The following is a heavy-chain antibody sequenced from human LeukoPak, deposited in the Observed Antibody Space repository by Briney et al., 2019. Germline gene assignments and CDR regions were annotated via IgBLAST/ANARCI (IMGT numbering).Heavy chain of an antibody. D-gene: IGHD1-1*01. CDR3: ARDSLPYTGTMNWFDP. J-gene: IGHJ5*02. CDR1: GYTFTGYY. V-gene: IGHV1-2*02. Sequence: ASVKVSCKASGYTFTGYYMHWVRQAPGQGLEWMGWINPNSGGTNYAQKFQGRVTMTRDTSISTAYMELSRLRSDDTAVYYCARDSLPYTGTMNWFDPWGQGTLVTVSS. CDR2: INPNSGGT.